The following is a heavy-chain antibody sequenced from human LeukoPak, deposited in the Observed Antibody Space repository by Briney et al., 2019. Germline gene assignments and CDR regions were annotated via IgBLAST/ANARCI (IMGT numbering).Heavy chain of an antibody. V-gene: IGHV4-59*01. Sequence: PPETLSLTCTVSGDSMSTSYWSWIRQPLGKGLEWIGYFYHSGTDYNPSLKNRVTISGDMSNNQFSLKFGSVTAADTVIYYCARGWRGDHFDYWGQGTLVSVSS. CDR2: FYHSGT. D-gene: IGHD3-16*01. CDR1: GDSMSTSY. J-gene: IGHJ4*02. CDR3: ARGWRGDHFDY.